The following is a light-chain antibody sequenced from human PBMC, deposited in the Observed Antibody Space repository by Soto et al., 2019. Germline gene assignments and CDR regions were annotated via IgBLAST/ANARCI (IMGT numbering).Light chain of an antibody. CDR2: KAS. J-gene: IGKJ5*01. CDR3: QQYNSYLIT. Sequence: DIQMTQSPSTLSASVGDRVTITCRASQSISSWLGWYQQKPGKAPKLLIYKASSLESGVPSRFSGSGSGTEFTLTISSLQPDDFATYYCQQYNSYLITFGQGTRLEIK. V-gene: IGKV1-5*03. CDR1: QSISSW.